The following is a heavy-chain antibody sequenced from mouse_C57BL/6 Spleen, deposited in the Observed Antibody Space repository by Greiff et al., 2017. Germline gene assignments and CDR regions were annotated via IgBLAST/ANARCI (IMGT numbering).Heavy chain of an antibody. V-gene: IGHV1-15*01. CDR3: TRADGTFAY. J-gene: IGHJ3*01. D-gene: IGHD2-3*01. Sequence: QVQLQQSGAELVRPGASVTLSCKASGYTFTDYEMHWVKQTPVHGLEWIGAIDPETGGTAYNQKFKGKAILTADKSSSTAYMELRSLTSEDSAVYYCTRADGTFAYWAKGLWSLSLQ. CDR2: IDPETGGT. CDR1: GYTFTDYE.